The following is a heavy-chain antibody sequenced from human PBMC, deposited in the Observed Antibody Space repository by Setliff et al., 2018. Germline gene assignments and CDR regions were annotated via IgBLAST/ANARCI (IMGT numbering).Heavy chain of an antibody. CDR2: INYTGNT. Sequence: SETLSLTCTVSGGSISSSSYYWGWLRQPPGKGLEWIGSINYTGNTYYNPSLESRVTISVDTSKNQFSLNLRSVTAADTAVFYCARLPGYCIGGACSGYYTFDIWGQGTMVTVS. V-gene: IGHV4-39*01. CDR1: GGSISSSSYY. D-gene: IGHD2-15*01. J-gene: IGHJ3*02. CDR3: ARLPGYCIGGACSGYYTFDI.